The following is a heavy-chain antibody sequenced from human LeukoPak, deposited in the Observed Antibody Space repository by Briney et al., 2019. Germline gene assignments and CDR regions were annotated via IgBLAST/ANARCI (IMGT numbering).Heavy chain of an antibody. J-gene: IGHJ5*02. CDR3: ARGYSSGCYDGWFDR. D-gene: IGHD6-19*01. CDR2: IYYSGST. V-gene: IGHV4-59*01. Sequence: SETLSLTCTVSGGSLSSYYWSWVRQPPGKGLEWIGYIYYSGSTNYNPSLTSRVTISVDTSKNQFSLKLSSVTAADTAVYYCARGYSSGCYDGWFDRWGQGTLVTVSS. CDR1: GGSLSSYY.